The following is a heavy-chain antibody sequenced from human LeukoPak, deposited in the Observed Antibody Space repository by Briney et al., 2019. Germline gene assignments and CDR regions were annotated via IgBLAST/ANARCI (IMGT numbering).Heavy chain of an antibody. CDR1: GCIFISYF. CDR2: IDPSDSYT. Sequence: GESLKISCNASGCIFISYFVSWLGQMPGKGLEWMGRIDPSDSYTNYSASFQGHVTISADKSISTAYRQWSSLKASDNALNYCARHPDPVTPYWGQGTLVTVSS. V-gene: IGHV5-10-1*01. CDR3: ARHPDPVTPY. D-gene: IGHD4-17*01. J-gene: IGHJ4*02.